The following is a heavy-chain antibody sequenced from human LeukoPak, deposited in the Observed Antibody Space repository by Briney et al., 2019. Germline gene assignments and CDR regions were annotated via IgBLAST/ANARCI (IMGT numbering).Heavy chain of an antibody. CDR1: GFTFSSYG. J-gene: IGHJ4*02. CDR2: ISYDGSNK. V-gene: IGHV3-30*18. Sequence: GGSLRLSCAASGFTFSSYGMHWVRQAPGKGLEWVAVISYDGSNKYYADSVKGRFTISRDNSKNTLYLQMNSLRAEDTAVYYCAKDLGLHPSNFDCWGQGTLVTVSS. CDR3: AKDLGLHPSNFDC. D-gene: IGHD4-11*01.